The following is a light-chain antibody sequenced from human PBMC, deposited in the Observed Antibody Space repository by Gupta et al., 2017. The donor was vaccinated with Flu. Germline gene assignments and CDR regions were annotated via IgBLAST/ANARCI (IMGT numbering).Light chain of an antibody. CDR3: QQYGDSSAT. V-gene: IGKV3-20*01. Sequence: EIVLTQSPGTLSLSPGERATLSCRASQSVSSYFLAWYQQKPGQAPRLLIYGTSSRATGIPDRFSGSGSGTEFTLTINRLEPEDFGVYYCQQYGDSSATFGQGTKLEIK. CDR2: GTS. J-gene: IGKJ2*01. CDR1: QSVSSYF.